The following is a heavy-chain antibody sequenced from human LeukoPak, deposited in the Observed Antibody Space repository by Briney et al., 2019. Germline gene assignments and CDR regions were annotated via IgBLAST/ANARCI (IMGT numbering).Heavy chain of an antibody. CDR2: IDYSEST. D-gene: IGHD3-10*01. CDR1: GRSISSGGYY. CDR3: ARGYYGSGVWVFVP. J-gene: IGHJ5*02. Sequence: PSQTLSLTCTVSGRSISSGGYYWSWLRQHPGKGREWIGYIDYSESTYYNPTLKSRVTISVDTSKNQFALWLSSVTAADTAVYYCARGYYGSGVWVFVPWGQGGLVTVSS. V-gene: IGHV4-31*03.